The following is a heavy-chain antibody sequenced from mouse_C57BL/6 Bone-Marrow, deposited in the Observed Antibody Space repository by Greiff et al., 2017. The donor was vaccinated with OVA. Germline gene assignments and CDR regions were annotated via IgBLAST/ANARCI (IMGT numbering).Heavy chain of an antibody. CDR1: GFNIKNTY. CDR2: IDPANDHT. D-gene: IGHD1-1*01. J-gene: IGHJ4*01. Sequence: EVQLQQSVAELVRPGASVKLSCTASGFNIKNTYMHWVKQRPEQGLEWIGRIDPANDHTKYAPKFQGKATMTADPSSNTAYLQLSSQSSEDTAVYCGAGGNFGSSFYAMDYWGQGTSVTVSS. V-gene: IGHV14-3*01. CDR3: AGGNFGSSFYAMDY.